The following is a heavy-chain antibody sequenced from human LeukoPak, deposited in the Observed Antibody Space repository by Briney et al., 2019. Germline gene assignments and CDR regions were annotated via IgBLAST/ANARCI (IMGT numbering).Heavy chain of an antibody. CDR3: ARKTGDYGMDV. CDR1: GGSISSGGYS. V-gene: IGHV4-30-2*01. J-gene: IGHJ6*02. Sequence: PSQTLSLTCAVSGGSISSGGYSWSWIRQPPGKGLEWIGYIYHSGSTYYNPSLKSRVTISVDRSKNQFSLKLSSVTAADTAVYYCARKTGDYGMDVWGQGTTVTVSS. D-gene: IGHD7-27*01. CDR2: IYHSGST.